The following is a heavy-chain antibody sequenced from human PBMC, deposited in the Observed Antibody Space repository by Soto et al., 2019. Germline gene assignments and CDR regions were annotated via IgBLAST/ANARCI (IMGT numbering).Heavy chain of an antibody. Sequence: GESLKISCKGSGYSFTSYWIGWVRQMPGKGLEWMGIIYPGDSDTRYSPSFQGQVTISADKSISTAYLQWSSLKASDTAMYYCASGRVNDYGGNSWNRAAFDIWGQGTMVTVSS. CDR1: GYSFTSYW. CDR3: ASGRVNDYGGNSWNRAAFDI. V-gene: IGHV5-51*01. J-gene: IGHJ3*02. D-gene: IGHD4-17*01. CDR2: IYPGDSDT.